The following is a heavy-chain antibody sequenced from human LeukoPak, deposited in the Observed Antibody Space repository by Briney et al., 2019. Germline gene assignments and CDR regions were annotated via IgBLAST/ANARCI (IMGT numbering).Heavy chain of an antibody. Sequence: PGGSLRLSCAASGFIVSDYYIDWVRQAPGKGLEWLGRVRNKAHNYMTEYAASVSSRFTISRDDSVNSLFLQLNSLKAEDTAVYFCSRGGGYFFDYWGRGTLVTVSS. J-gene: IGHJ4*02. D-gene: IGHD2-21*01. CDR1: GFIVSDYY. CDR2: VRNKAHNYMT. CDR3: SRGGGYFFDY. V-gene: IGHV3-72*01.